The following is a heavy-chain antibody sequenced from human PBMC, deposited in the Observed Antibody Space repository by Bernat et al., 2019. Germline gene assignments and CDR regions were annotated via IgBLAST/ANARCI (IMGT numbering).Heavy chain of an antibody. CDR1: GYTFTSYG. D-gene: IGHD1-26*01. CDR2: ISAYNGNT. V-gene: IGHV1-18*01. J-gene: IGHJ6*02. CDR3: ARSGAYSGSYSRSRGYYYGMDV. Sequence: QVQLVQSGAEVKKPGASVKVSCKASGYTFTSYGISWVRQAPGQGLEWMGWISAYNGNTNYAQKLQGRVTMTTDTSTSTAYMELRSLRSDDTAVYYCARSGAYSGSYSRSRGYYYGMDVWGQGTTVTVSS.